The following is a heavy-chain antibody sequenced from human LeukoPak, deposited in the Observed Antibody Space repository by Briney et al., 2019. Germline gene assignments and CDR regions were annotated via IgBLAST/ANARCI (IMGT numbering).Heavy chain of an antibody. CDR1: GYTFTGYY. CDR2: INPNSGGT. V-gene: IGHV1-2*02. CDR3: ARNTYYYDSSGYQHYMDA. Sequence: GSVKVSCKASGYTFTGYYMHWVRQAPGQGLEWMGWINPNSGGTNYAQKFQGRVTMTRDTSISTAYMELSRLRSDDTAVYYCARNTYYYDSSGYQHYMDAWGEGTTVTVSS. J-gene: IGHJ6*03. D-gene: IGHD3-22*01.